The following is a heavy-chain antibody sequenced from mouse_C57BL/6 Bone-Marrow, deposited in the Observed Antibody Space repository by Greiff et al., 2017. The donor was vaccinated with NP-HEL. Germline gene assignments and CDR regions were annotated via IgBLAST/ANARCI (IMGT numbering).Heavy chain of an antibody. CDR1: GYTFTDYY. CDR2: IYPGSGNT. J-gene: IGHJ3*01. D-gene: IGHD2-5*01. CDR3: ARSRYYSNYEFAY. V-gene: IGHV1-76*01. Sequence: QVQLQQSGAELVRPGASVKLSCKASGYTFTDYYINWVKQRPGQGLEWIARIYPGSGNTYYNEKFKGKATLTAEKSSSTAYMQLSSLTSEDSAVYFCARSRYYSNYEFAYWGQGTLVTVSA.